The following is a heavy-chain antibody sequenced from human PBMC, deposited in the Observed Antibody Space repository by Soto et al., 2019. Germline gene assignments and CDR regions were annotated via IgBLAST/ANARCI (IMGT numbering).Heavy chain of an antibody. CDR2: IIPILGMT. D-gene: IGHD1-26*01. J-gene: IGHJ4*02. Sequence: SVKVSCKASGGTFSSYTISWVRQAPGQGLEWMGRIIPILGMTNYAQKFQGRVTITTDKSTSTAYMELSSLRSEDTAMYYCARGPKSGNYFLSFFDYWGQGSLVTVSS. CDR1: GGTFSSYT. CDR3: ARGPKSGNYFLSFFDY. V-gene: IGHV1-69*02.